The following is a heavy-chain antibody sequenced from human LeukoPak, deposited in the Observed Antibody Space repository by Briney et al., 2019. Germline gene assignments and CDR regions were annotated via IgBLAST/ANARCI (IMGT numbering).Heavy chain of an antibody. D-gene: IGHD6-19*01. CDR2: INYNGSN. CDR1: GASINSHY. J-gene: IGHJ4*01. Sequence: SETLSLTCTVSGASINSHYRSWVRQPPGKGLEWIGYINYNGSNNNNPSFKSGVTTSVTTSKTHFSLRLSAVTAADTAVYYCARLLEGSRGWTLFDYWEQRTVVTVSS. CDR3: ARLLEGSRGWTLFDY. V-gene: IGHV4-59*08.